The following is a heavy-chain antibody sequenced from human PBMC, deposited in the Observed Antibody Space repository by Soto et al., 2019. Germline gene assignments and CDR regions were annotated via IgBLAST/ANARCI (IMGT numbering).Heavy chain of an antibody. Sequence: GGSLRLSCAASGFTFSNAWMNWVRQAPGKGLEWVGRIKSKTDGGTTDYAAHVKGRFTISRDDSKNTLYLQMNSLKTEDSAVYYCTTATLGGYYDSSGYYFRFLAFDIWGQGTMVTVSS. CDR1: GFTFSNAW. CDR2: IKSKTDGGTT. J-gene: IGHJ3*02. D-gene: IGHD3-22*01. CDR3: TTATLGGYYDSSGYYFRFLAFDI. V-gene: IGHV3-15*07.